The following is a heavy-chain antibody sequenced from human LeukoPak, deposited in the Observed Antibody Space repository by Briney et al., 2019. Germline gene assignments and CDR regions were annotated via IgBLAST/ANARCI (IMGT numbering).Heavy chain of an antibody. V-gene: IGHV3-23*01. Sequence: GGSLRLSCAASGFTFSSYAMSWVRQAPGKGLEWVSAISGSGGSTYYADSVKGRFTISRDNSKNTLYLQMNSLRAEDTAVYYCAAVGGYSYGPTFDYWGQGTLVTASS. CDR1: GFTFSSYA. CDR3: AAVGGYSYGPTFDY. J-gene: IGHJ4*02. D-gene: IGHD5-18*01. CDR2: ISGSGGST.